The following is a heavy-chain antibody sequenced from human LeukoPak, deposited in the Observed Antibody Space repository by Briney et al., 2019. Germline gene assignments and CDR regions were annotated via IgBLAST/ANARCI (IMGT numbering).Heavy chain of an antibody. CDR1: GFTFSTYW. J-gene: IGHJ4*02. V-gene: IGHV3-74*01. D-gene: IGHD6-19*01. Sequence: PGGSLRLSCAASGFTFSTYWMHWVRQAPGKGLVWVSRINPDGSTASYAGSVEGRFTISRDNAKNTLYLQMNSLRAEDTAIYFCAGVAVEEYNFHHWGQGTLVTVSS. CDR3: AGVAVEEYNFHH. CDR2: INPDGSTA.